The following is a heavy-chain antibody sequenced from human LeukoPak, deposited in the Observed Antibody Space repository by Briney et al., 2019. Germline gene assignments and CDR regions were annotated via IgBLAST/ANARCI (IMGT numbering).Heavy chain of an antibody. Sequence: ASVKVSCKASGYTFTSYYMHWVRQAPGQGLEWMGIINPSGGSTSYAQKFQGRVTMTRDTSTSTVYMELSSLRSEDTAVYDCARGYCSSTSCYEPPRYWGQGTLVNVSS. CDR3: ARGYCSSTSCYEPPRY. D-gene: IGHD2-2*01. CDR1: GYTFTSYY. V-gene: IGHV1-46*01. CDR2: INPSGGST. J-gene: IGHJ4*02.